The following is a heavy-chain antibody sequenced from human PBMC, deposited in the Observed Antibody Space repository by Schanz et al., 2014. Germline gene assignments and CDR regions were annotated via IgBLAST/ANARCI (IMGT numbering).Heavy chain of an antibody. V-gene: IGHV3-21*01. D-gene: IGHD6-13*01. CDR1: GFTFSSYS. J-gene: IGHJ4*02. Sequence: EVQLVESGGGLVQPGGSLRLSCAASGFTFSSYSMNWVRQAPGKGLEWLSSISSGSDSIYYAGSVKGRFTISRDSATSSLYLQMDSLRDEDTAVYYCARGLAAANTRVDYWGQGTLVTVSS. CDR2: ISSGSDSI. CDR3: ARGLAAANTRVDY.